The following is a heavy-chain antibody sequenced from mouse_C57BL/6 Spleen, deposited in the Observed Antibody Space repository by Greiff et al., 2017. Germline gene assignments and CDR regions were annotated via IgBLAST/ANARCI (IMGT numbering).Heavy chain of an antibody. CDR3: ARWGWDYFDY. CDR2: INPNNGGT. CDR1: GYTFTDYN. D-gene: IGHD3-3*01. Sequence: KLQQSGPELVKPGASVKIPCKASGYTFTDYNMDWVKQSHGKSLEWIGDINPNNGGTIDNQKVKGKATLTVDKSSSTAYMELRSLTSEDTAVYYCARWGWDYFDYWGQGTTLTVSS. J-gene: IGHJ2*01. V-gene: IGHV1-18*01.